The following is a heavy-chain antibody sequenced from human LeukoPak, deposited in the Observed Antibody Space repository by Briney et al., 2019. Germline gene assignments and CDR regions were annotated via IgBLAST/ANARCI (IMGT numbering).Heavy chain of an antibody. D-gene: IGHD3-10*01. CDR1: GYTFTGYY. Sequence: ASVKVSCKASGYTFTGYYMHWVRQAPGQGLEWMGRINPNSGGTNYAQKSQGRVTMTRDTSISTAYMELSRLRSDDTAVYYCATDLSSGSYYQDYYFDYWGQGTLVTVSS. CDR3: ATDLSSGSYYQDYYFDY. V-gene: IGHV1-2*06. J-gene: IGHJ4*02. CDR2: INPNSGGT.